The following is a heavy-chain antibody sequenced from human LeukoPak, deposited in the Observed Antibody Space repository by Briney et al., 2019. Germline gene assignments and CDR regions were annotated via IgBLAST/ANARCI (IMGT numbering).Heavy chain of an antibody. D-gene: IGHD3-9*01. Sequence: ASVKVSCKASGYTFTSYGISWVRQAPGQGLEWMGWISAYNGNTNYAQKLQGRVTMATDTSTSTAYVELRSLRSDDTAVYYCAREGTYYDILTGYPLAGVRSYYFDYWGQGTLVTVSS. CDR1: GYTFTSYG. J-gene: IGHJ4*02. CDR3: AREGTYYDILTGYPLAGVRSYYFDY. V-gene: IGHV1-18*04. CDR2: ISAYNGNT.